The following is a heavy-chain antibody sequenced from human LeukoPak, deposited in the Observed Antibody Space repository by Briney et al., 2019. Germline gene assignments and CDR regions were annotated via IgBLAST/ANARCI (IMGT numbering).Heavy chain of an antibody. Sequence: PSETLSLTCAVYGGSFSGYYWSWIRQPPEKGLEWIGEINHSGSTNYNPSLKSRVTISVDTSKNQFSLKLSSVTAADTAVYYCARGKKRQPLFDYWGQGTLVTVSS. V-gene: IGHV4-34*01. J-gene: IGHJ4*02. D-gene: IGHD6-13*01. CDR3: ARGKKRQPLFDY. CDR1: GGSFSGYY. CDR2: INHSGST.